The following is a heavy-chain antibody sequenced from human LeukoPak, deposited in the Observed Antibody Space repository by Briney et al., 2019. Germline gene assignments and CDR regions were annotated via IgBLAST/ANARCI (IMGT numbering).Heavy chain of an antibody. CDR3: ARGGGDYYGSDY. V-gene: IGHV3-21*01. CDR1: GLVFSTYS. CDR2: ISRGDNYI. J-gene: IGHJ4*02. D-gene: IGHD3-10*01. Sequence: GGSLTLSCAVYGLVFSTYSMNWVRQPPGKGLEWVSSISRGDNYIFYADSVKGRFTISRDNTKNSVYLQMNSLRAEDTAVYYCARGGGDYYGSDYWGQGKLVTVSS.